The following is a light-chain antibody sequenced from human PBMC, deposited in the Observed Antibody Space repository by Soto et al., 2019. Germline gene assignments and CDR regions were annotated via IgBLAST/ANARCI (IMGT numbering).Light chain of an antibody. Sequence: QSALTQPASVSGSPGQSITISCTGTSSDVGGYNYVSWYQQHPGKAPKLMIYAVTDRPSGVSSRFSGSKSGNTASLTISGLQAEDEDDYYCSSYTSSSTLFGTGTKVIVL. J-gene: IGLJ1*01. CDR2: AVT. CDR1: SSDVGGYNY. CDR3: SSYTSSSTL. V-gene: IGLV2-14*01.